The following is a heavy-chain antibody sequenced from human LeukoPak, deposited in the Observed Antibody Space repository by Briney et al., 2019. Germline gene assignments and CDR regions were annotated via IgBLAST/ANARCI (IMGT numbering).Heavy chain of an antibody. CDR3: ASSENYGSGSYGY. J-gene: IGHJ4*02. D-gene: IGHD3-10*01. CDR1: GGSISSSSYY. CDR2: IYYSGST. Sequence: SETLSLTCTVSGGSISSSSYYWGWIRQPPGKGLEWIGSIYYSGSTYYNPSLKSRFTISGDTSKNQFSLKLSSVTAADTAVYYCASSENYGSGSYGYWGQGTLVTVSS. V-gene: IGHV4-39*07.